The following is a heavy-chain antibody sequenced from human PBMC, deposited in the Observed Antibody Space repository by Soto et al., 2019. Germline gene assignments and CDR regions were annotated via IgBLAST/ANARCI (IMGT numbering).Heavy chain of an antibody. V-gene: IGHV1-69*12. J-gene: IGHJ6*02. D-gene: IGHD1-7*01. CDR3: AGPPELTRIYYYYGMDV. Sequence: QVQLVQSGAEVKKPGSSVKVSCKASGGTFSSYAISWVRQAPGQGLEWMGGIIPIFGTANYAQKFQGRVTTTADESTNTAYKELSSLRSEDTAVYYCAGPPELTRIYYYYGMDVWGQGTTVTVSS. CDR2: IIPIFGTA. CDR1: GGTFSSYA.